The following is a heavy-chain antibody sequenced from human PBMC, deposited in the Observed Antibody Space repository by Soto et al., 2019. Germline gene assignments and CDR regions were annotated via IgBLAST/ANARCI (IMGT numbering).Heavy chain of an antibody. Sequence: SETLSLTCTVSGGSIISSSYYWVWIRQPPGKGLEWIGSIYYSGSTYYNPSLKSRVTISVDTSKNQFSLKLSSVTAADTAVYYCARHRFSITIFGYWGQGTLVTVSS. CDR3: ARHRFSITIFGY. CDR1: GGSIISSSYY. V-gene: IGHV4-39*01. CDR2: IYYSGST. D-gene: IGHD3-3*01. J-gene: IGHJ4*02.